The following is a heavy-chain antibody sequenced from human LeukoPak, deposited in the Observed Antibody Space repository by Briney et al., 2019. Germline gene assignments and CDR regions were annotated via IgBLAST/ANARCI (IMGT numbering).Heavy chain of an antibody. Sequence: SVKVSCKASGGTFSSYAISWVRQAPGQGLEWMGGIIPIFCTANYAQKFEGRVTITGDESPSTAYMELSSLRSEDTAVYYCARTIVGTIGGGGYYFDYWGQGTLVTVSS. J-gene: IGHJ4*02. V-gene: IGHV1-69*01. D-gene: IGHD1-26*01. CDR1: GGTFSSYA. CDR3: ARTIVGTIGGGGYYFDY. CDR2: IIPIFCTA.